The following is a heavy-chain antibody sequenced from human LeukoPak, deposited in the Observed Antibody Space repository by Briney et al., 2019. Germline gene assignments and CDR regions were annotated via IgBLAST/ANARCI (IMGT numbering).Heavy chain of an antibody. D-gene: IGHD4-23*01. CDR1: GFSFSSYW. CDR2: IKQDGSEK. CDR3: ARDRWSGGNHRNVFDI. Sequence: PGGSLRLSCGASGFSFSSYWMTWVRQAPGKGLDWVANIKQDGSEKYYVDSVGGRFTISRDNAKNSLYLQRDSLRAEDTAVYYCARDRWSGGNHRNVFDIWGQGTMVTVSS. V-gene: IGHV3-7*01. J-gene: IGHJ3*02.